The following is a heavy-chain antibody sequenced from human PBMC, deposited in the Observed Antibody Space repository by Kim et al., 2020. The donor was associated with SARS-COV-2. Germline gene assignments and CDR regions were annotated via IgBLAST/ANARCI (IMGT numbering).Heavy chain of an antibody. CDR3: AKGSYYYDSSGFDY. J-gene: IGHJ4*02. D-gene: IGHD3-22*01. Sequence: ADSVKGRLTTSRDKSKNTMYLQMNSLRAEDTAVYYCAKGSYYYDSSGFDYWGQGTLVTVSS. V-gene: IGHV3-23*01.